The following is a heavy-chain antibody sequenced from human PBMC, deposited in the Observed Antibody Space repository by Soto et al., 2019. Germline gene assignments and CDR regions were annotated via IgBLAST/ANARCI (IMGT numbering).Heavy chain of an antibody. CDR3: ARGRIQLWYPFDY. CDR2: IYYSGST. D-gene: IGHD5-18*01. V-gene: IGHV4-59*01. CDR1: GGSIRCYY. J-gene: IGHJ4*02. Sequence: SETPSLTCPVSGGSIRCYYRSLIPHPPGNGLEWIGYIYYSGSTNYNPSLKSRVTISVDSSKNQFSLKLSSVTAADTAVYYCARGRIQLWYPFDYWGQGTLVTVSS.